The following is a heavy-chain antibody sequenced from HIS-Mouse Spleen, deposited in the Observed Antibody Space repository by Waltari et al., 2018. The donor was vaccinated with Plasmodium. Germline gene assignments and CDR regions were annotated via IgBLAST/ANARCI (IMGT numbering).Heavy chain of an antibody. CDR1: GFTFSSYA. J-gene: IGHJ6*02. Sequence: QVQLVESGGGVVQPGRSLRLSCAASGFTFSSYAMHWVRKAPVKVREWLAVISDDGSKKYYADSVKGRFTISRDNSKNTLYLQMNSLRAEDTAVYYCARLYYDFWSGYYPYGMDVWGQGTTVTVSS. D-gene: IGHD3-3*01. V-gene: IGHV3-30*04. CDR2: ISDDGSKK. CDR3: ARLYYDFWSGYYPYGMDV.